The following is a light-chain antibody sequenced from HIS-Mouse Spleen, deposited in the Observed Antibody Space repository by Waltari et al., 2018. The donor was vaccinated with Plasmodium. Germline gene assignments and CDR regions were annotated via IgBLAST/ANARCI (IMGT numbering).Light chain of an antibody. CDR2: EDS. Sequence: SYELTQPPSVSLSPRQTATITCSGDSLPTQSAYWYQQKSGQAPVLVIYEDSKRPSGIPERFSGSSSGTMATLTISGAQVEDEADYYCYSTDSSGNHRVFGGGTKLTVL. J-gene: IGLJ3*02. CDR1: SLPTQS. V-gene: IGLV3-10*01. CDR3: YSTDSSGNHRV.